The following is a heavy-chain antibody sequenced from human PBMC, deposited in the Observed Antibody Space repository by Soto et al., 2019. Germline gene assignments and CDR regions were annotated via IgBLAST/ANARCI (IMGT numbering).Heavy chain of an antibody. V-gene: IGHV4-4*07. Sequence: SETLSLTCTVSGGSISSYYWSWIRQPAGKGLEWIGRIYTSGSTNYNPSLKSRVTMSVDTSKNQFSLKLSSVTAADTAVYYCARDRFPPLIADYGDGMDVWGQGTTVTVSS. D-gene: IGHD3-10*01. CDR3: ARDRFPPLIADYGDGMDV. CDR2: IYTSGST. CDR1: GGSISSYY. J-gene: IGHJ6*02.